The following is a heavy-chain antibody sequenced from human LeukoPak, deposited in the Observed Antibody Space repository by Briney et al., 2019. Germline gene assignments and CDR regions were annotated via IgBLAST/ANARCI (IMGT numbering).Heavy chain of an antibody. J-gene: IGHJ6*02. CDR2: VNPNSGGT. D-gene: IGHD5-24*01. Sequence: ASVTVSCKASGGTFSSYAISWVRQAPGQGLEWMGRVNPNSGGTKYAERFQGRVTMTRDTSISTAYMELSRLRSDDTAVYYCATESRDGYNWDYYYGMDVWGQGTTVTVSS. V-gene: IGHV1-2*06. CDR1: GGTFSSYA. CDR3: ATESRDGYNWDYYYGMDV.